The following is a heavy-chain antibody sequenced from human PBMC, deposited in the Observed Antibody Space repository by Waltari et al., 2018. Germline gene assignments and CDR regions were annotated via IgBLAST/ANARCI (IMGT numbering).Heavy chain of an antibody. CDR2: INEDGNEK. Sequence: QMVESGGGMVQPGGSLRLPWVASGFTISIYWMSWVRQDPGKGLEWVANINEDGNEKYYGESVKGRFTVSRDNAKNSLYLQMNSLRDEDTAVYYCARNHGQSSNDVYFDYWGQGTLVTVSS. J-gene: IGHJ4*02. CDR3: ARNHGQSSNDVYFDY. V-gene: IGHV3-7*02. D-gene: IGHD2-2*01. CDR1: GFTISIYW.